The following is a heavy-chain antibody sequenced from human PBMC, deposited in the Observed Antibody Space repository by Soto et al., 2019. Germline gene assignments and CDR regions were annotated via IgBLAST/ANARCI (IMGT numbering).Heavy chain of an antibody. J-gene: IGHJ6*02. CDR3: VKDGNNYAVDV. CDR1: VFTFDDHA. D-gene: IGHD5-18*01. V-gene: IGHV3-9*01. CDR2: ISWDSGSE. Sequence: SLRLCCTASVFTFDDHAMHWFRQAPGKGPEWVSGISWDSGSEVYADSVRGRFTIFRDNAKNSLYLQMNSLRAEDTALYYCVKDGNNYAVDVWGQGTTVTVSS.